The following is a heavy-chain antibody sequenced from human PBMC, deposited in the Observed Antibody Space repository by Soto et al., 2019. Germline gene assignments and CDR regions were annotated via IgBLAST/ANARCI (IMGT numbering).Heavy chain of an antibody. Sequence: HPGGSLRLSCAASGFSVSSNYLSWVRQAPGKGLEWVSVIYSGGSAYYADSVKGRFTISRDNSKNTVYLQMNSLRVEDTAVYFCALSVILGNWFDAWGQGTLVTVS. V-gene: IGHV3-53*01. J-gene: IGHJ5*02. CDR2: IYSGGSA. CDR3: ALSVILGNWFDA. CDR1: GFSVSSNY. D-gene: IGHD3-16*02.